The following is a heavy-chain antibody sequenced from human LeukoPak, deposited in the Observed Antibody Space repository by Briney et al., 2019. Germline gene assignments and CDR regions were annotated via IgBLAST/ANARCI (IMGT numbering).Heavy chain of an antibody. J-gene: IGHJ4*02. CDR2: ISWNSGSI. V-gene: IGHV3-9*01. D-gene: IGHD4-17*01. CDR1: GFTFDDYA. Sequence: GRSLRLSCAASGFTFDDYAMHWVRQAPGKGLEWVSGISWNSGSIGYADSVKGRFTISRDNAKNSLYLQMNSLRAEDTALYYCAKAHSHYGDYVWYSDYWGQGTLVTVSS. CDR3: AKAHSHYGDYVWYSDY.